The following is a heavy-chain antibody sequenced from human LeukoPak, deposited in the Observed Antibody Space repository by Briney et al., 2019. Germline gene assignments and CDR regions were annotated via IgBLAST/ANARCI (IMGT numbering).Heavy chain of an antibody. CDR1: GGSFSGYY. V-gene: IGHV4-34*01. CDR2: INHSGST. Sequence: PSETLSLTCAVYGGSFSGYYWSWLRQPPGKGLEWIGEINHSGSTNYNPSLKSRVTISVDTSKNQFSLKLSSVTAADTAVYYCARGRVYDFWSGYYTPDGYYFDYWGQGTLVTVSS. J-gene: IGHJ4*02. D-gene: IGHD3-3*01. CDR3: ARGRVYDFWSGYYTPDGYYFDY.